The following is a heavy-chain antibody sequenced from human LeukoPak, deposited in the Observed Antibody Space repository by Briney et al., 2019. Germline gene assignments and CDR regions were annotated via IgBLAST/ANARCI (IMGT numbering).Heavy chain of an antibody. D-gene: IGHD2-15*01. V-gene: IGHV1-8*01. J-gene: IGHJ3*02. CDR2: MNPNSGNT. Sequence: ASVKVSCKASGYTFTSYDINWVRQATGQGLEWMGWMNPNSGNTGYAQKFQGRVTMTRNTSISTAYMELSSLRSEDTAVYYCARAGYCSGGSCYAKSSNDAFDIWGQGTMVTVSS. CDR3: ARAGYCSGGSCYAKSSNDAFDI. CDR1: GYTFTSYD.